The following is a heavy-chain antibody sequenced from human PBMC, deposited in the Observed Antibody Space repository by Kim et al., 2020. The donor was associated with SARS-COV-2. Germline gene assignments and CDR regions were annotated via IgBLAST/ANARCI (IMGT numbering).Heavy chain of an antibody. CDR3: TREIAEPTVDY. D-gene: IGHD4-17*01. J-gene: IGHJ4*02. V-gene: IGHV4-38-2*02. Sequence: SETLSLTCTVSYYSITSNYYWGWIRQPPGKGLEWIGSIFHYGGTYNTPPLKSRATVSVDTSKNQFSLKMNYVPAADTAVYYCTREIAEPTVDYWGQGIRFSVSS. CDR1: YYSITSNYY. CDR2: IFHYGGT.